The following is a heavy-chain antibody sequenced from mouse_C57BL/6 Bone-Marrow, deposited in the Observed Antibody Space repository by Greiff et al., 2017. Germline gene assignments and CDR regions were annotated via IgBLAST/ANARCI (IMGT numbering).Heavy chain of an antibody. CDR3: TSPTTVHFAY. J-gene: IGHJ3*01. CDR1: GYTFTDYE. CDR2: IDPEPGGT. Sequence: QVQLQQSGAELVRPGASVTLSCKASGYTFTDYEMHWVKQTPVHGLEWIGAIDPEPGGTDYNQKFKGKATLTADTSSSTAYMELRSLTSDDSAVYCFTSPTTVHFAYWGQGTLVTVSA. V-gene: IGHV1-15*01. D-gene: IGHD1-1*01.